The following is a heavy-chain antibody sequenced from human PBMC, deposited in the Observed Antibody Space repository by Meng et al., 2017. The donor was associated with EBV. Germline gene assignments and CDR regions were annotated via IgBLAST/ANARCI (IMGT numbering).Heavy chain of an antibody. CDR1: GYAFTSYI. J-gene: IGHJ4*02. D-gene: IGHD2-21*01. Sequence: QVHLVQSGAGVKHPGASVKVSCKASGYAFTSYILHWVRQAPGQRLEWMGWINVGVGYTKYSQKFQGRVTISSDTSATTGYMELSSLRSEDTAVYYCVRGPPVGVPGPGDYWGQGTLVTVSS. CDR2: INVGVGYT. CDR3: VRGPPVGVPGPGDY. V-gene: IGHV1-3*01.